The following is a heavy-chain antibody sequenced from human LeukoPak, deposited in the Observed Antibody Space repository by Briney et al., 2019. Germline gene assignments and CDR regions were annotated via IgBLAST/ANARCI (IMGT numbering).Heavy chain of an antibody. CDR2: MYYSGST. D-gene: IGHD3-22*01. V-gene: IGHV4-30-4*01. CDR3: ARPYYYDSRIDP. J-gene: IGHJ5*02. Sequence: SETLSLTCTVSGGSISSGDYYWSWLRQPPGKGLEWIAYMYYSGSTYYNPSLKSRVTMSAATSKNQLSLKLSSVTAAGTAVYYCARPYYYDSRIDPWGQGSLVTVSS. CDR1: GGSISSGDYY.